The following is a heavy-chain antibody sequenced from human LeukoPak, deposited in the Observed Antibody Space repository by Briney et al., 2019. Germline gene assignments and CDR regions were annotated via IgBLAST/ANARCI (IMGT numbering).Heavy chain of an antibody. J-gene: IGHJ4*02. CDR3: AREGPETYNFDF. CDR1: GYTFTNYY. Sequence: ASVKVSCKTSGYTFTNYYMHWVRQAPGQGPEWMGITRPSSGRTSYPQKFQGRVTMTWEMSTRTFYMELSSLTSDDTAVYYCAREGPETYNFDFWGQGTLVTVSS. CDR2: TRPSSGRT. V-gene: IGHV1-46*01. D-gene: IGHD1-14*01.